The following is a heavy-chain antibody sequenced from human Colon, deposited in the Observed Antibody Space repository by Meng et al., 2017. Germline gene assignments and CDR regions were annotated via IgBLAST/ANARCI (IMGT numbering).Heavy chain of an antibody. CDR1: GGSISSGGYY. CDR2: IYHSGTT. J-gene: IGHJ4*02. CDR3: ARTLRDYGKIDY. D-gene: IGHD4-17*01. Sequence: QRQLQESGPGLVKPSQTLSLTCTVSGGSISSGGYYWTWIRQHPGKGLEWIGYIYHSGTTYYNPSLKSRVTISVDTSENQFSLNLRSVTAADTAVYFCARTLRDYGKIDYWGQGTLVTVSS. V-gene: IGHV4-31*03.